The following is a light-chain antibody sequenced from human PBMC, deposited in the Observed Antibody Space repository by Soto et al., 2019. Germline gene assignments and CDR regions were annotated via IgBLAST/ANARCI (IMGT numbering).Light chain of an antibody. CDR2: EVS. J-gene: IGLJ1*01. CDR1: TSDVGASNY. V-gene: IGLV2-14*01. Sequence: QSVLTQPASVSGSPGQSITISCTGTTSDVGASNYVSWYQHHPGKGPKLILYEVSNRPSGVSTRFSGSKSGNTASLTISGLQAEDEADYFCSSYASGNTLFVFGTGTKLTVL. CDR3: SSYASGNTLFV.